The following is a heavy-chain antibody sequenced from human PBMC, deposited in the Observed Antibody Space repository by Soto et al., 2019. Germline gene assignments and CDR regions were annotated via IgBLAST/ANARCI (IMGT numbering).Heavy chain of an antibody. CDR3: ATDWKGAEGFDP. V-gene: IGHV1-18*01. D-gene: IGHD1-1*01. J-gene: IGHJ5*02. CDR1: GYTFSTYG. CDR2: IGADNGDT. Sequence: QVQLVQSGAEVKKPAASVKVSCKASGYTFSTYGFIWVRQAPGQGLEWMGWIGADNGDTNYAQNLQGRVTMTTDTSTTQSHMEMRSPASDDTVGYFCATDWKGAEGFDPWGQGTLVTVSS.